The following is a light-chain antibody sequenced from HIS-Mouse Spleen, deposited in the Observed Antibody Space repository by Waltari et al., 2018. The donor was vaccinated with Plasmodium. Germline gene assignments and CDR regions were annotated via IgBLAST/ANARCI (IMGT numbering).Light chain of an antibody. CDR3: QQYNNWSFT. J-gene: IGKJ3*01. CDR1: QRFSRN. Sequence: EIVMTQSPATLSVSPGESATLSCRASQRFSRNLAWYQQKPGQAPRHLSYGSSTSATGTPARFSGSGSGTDFTLTISSLQSEDFAVYYCQQYNNWSFTFGPGTKVDIK. V-gene: IGKV3-15*01. CDR2: GSS.